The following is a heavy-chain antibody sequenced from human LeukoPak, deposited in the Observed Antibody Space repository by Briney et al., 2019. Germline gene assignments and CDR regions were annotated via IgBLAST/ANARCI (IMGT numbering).Heavy chain of an antibody. CDR2: ISASGGST. CDR3: AKAVQWLVLN. J-gene: IGHJ4*02. CDR1: GFTFSSYW. Sequence: PGGSLRLSCAASGFTFSSYWMNWVRQAPGKGLEWVSGISASGGSTYYADSVRGRFTISRDNSKNTLYLQMNSLRAEDTAVYYCAKAVQWLVLNWGQGTLVTVSS. D-gene: IGHD6-19*01. V-gene: IGHV3-23*01.